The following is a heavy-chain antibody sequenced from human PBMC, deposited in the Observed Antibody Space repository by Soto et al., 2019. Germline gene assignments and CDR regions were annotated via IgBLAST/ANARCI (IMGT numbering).Heavy chain of an antibody. V-gene: IGHV4-59*01. CDR1: GLSISSYY. CDR3: ARTQDLGELLLEYYFDY. CDR2: IYYSGST. D-gene: IGHD3-10*01. Sequence: SETLSLTCTVSGLSISSYYWSWIRQPPGKGLEWIGYIYYSGSTNYNPSLKSRVTISVDTSKNQFSLKLSSVTAADTAVYYCARTQDLGELLLEYYFDYWGQGTLVTVS. J-gene: IGHJ4*02.